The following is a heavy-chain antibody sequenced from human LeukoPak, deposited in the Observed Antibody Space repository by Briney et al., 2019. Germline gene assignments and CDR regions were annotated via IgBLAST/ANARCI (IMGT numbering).Heavy chain of an antibody. J-gene: IGHJ4*02. Sequence: GGSLRLSCSASGFTFSSYSMNWVRQAPGKGLEWVSYISSSSTTIYYADSVKGRFTISRDNAKNSLYLQMNSLRVADTAVYYCARGPYKDFWSGYSDYWGQGTLVTVSS. CDR3: ARGPYKDFWSGYSDY. V-gene: IGHV3-48*01. CDR1: GFTFSSYS. D-gene: IGHD3-3*01. CDR2: ISSSSTTI.